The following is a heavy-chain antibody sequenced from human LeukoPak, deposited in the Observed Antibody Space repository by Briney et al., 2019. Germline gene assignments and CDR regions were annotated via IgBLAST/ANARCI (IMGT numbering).Heavy chain of an antibody. Sequence: GGSLRLSCAASGFTFSSYAMSWVRQAPGKGLEWVSAISGSGGSTYYADSVKGRFTISRDNSKNTLYLQMNSLRAEDTAVYYCANYYDSSGYQAMDYWGQGTLVTVSS. D-gene: IGHD3-22*01. CDR3: ANYYDSSGYQAMDY. V-gene: IGHV3-23*01. CDR1: GFTFSSYA. CDR2: ISGSGGST. J-gene: IGHJ4*02.